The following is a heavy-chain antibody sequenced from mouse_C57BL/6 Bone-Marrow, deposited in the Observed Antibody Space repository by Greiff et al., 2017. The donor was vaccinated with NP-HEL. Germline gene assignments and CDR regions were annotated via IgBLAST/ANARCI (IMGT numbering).Heavy chain of an antibody. J-gene: IGHJ1*03. D-gene: IGHD1-1*01. CDR2: ISPGSGTT. CDR3: AKDVTTVVAPGFDV. Sequence: QVQLKQSGAELVRPGASVKLSCKASGYTFTDYYINWVKQRPGQGLEWIARISPGSGTTYYNEKFKGKATLTAEKSSSTAYMQLSSLTSEDSAVYFCAKDVTTVVAPGFDVWGTGTTVTVSS. V-gene: IGHV1-76*01. CDR1: GYTFTDYY.